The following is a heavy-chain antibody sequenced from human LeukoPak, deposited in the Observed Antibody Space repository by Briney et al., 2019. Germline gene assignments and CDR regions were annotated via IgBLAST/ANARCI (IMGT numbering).Heavy chain of an antibody. CDR1: GGSISSGGYY. Sequence: PSETLSLTCTVSGGSISSGGYYWSWLRQHPGKGLEWIGYIYYSGSTYYNPSLKSRVTISVDTPKNQFSLKLSSVTAADTAVYYCARDLEGSLDYWGQGTLVTVSS. D-gene: IGHD3-3*01. CDR3: ARDLEGSLDY. J-gene: IGHJ4*02. V-gene: IGHV4-31*03. CDR2: IYYSGST.